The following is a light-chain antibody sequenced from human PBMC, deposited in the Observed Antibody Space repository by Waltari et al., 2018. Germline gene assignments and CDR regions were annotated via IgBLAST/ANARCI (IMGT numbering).Light chain of an antibody. CDR1: QSISDW. J-gene: IGKJ4*01. CDR3: QQYQAYPLT. V-gene: IGKV1-5*01. CDR2: DAS. Sequence: DIQMTQSPSTLSASVGDRVTITCRASQSISDWLAWYQQKPGKAPKLLIYDASTLESGVPSRFSGSGSGTEFTLTISSLQSDDFATYYCQQYQAYPLTVGGGTKVDIK.